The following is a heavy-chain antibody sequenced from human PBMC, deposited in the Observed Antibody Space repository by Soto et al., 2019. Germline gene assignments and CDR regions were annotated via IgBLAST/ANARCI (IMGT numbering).Heavy chain of an antibody. J-gene: IGHJ6*02. D-gene: IGHD2-2*01. CDR2: ISSNSTYI. CDR1: GFTFSTYS. V-gene: IGHV3-21*01. CDR3: AVGCSSATCFSVPRYHGLDV. Sequence: EVQLVESGGGLVKPGGSLRLSCAASGFTFSTYSMNWVRQAPGKGLEWVSFISSNSTYIYYADSVKGRFTISRDNAKNSLYLQLNSLRDGDTAVYYCAVGCSSATCFSVPRYHGLDVWGQGTTVTVS.